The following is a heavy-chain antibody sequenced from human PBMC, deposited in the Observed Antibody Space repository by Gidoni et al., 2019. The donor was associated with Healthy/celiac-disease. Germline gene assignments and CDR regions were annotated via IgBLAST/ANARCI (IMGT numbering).Heavy chain of an antibody. J-gene: IGHJ6*02. Sequence: EVQLLASGGGLVQPGGSLRLSCAASGFTFTSYAMRWARQAPGKGLEGVSAISGSGGSTYYADSVKGRFTISRDNSKNTLYLKMNSLRAEDTAVYYCAKEHGDYYYYGMDVWGQGTTVTVSS. V-gene: IGHV3-23*01. CDR3: AKEHGDYYYYGMDV. CDR2: ISGSGGST. D-gene: IGHD4-17*01. CDR1: GFTFTSYA.